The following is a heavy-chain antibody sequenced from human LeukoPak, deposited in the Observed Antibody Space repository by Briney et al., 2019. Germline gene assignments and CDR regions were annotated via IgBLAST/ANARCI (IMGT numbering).Heavy chain of an antibody. CDR2: INPSGGST. V-gene: IGHV1-46*01. Sequence: ASVKVSCKASGYTFTSYYMHWVRQAPGQGLEWMGIINPSGGSTSYAQKFQGRVTVTRDTSTSTVYMELSSLRSEDTAVYYCARDRAEYSSSSSWFDPWGQGTLVTVSS. CDR3: ARDRAEYSSSSSWFDP. J-gene: IGHJ5*02. CDR1: GYTFTSYY. D-gene: IGHD6-6*01.